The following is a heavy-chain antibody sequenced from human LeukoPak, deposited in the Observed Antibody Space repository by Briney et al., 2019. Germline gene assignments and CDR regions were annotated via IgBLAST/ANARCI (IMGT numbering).Heavy chain of an antibody. Sequence: GGSLRLSCAASGFTFSSYSMNWVRQAPGKGLEWVSSISSSSSYIYYADSVKGRFTISRDNAKNSLYLQMNSLRAEDTAVYYCARIDWWLGPFPDHPPNVDYWGQGTLVTVSS. CDR3: ARIDWWLGPFPDHPPNVDY. D-gene: IGHD2-8*02. V-gene: IGHV3-21*01. CDR1: GFTFSSYS. J-gene: IGHJ4*02. CDR2: ISSSSSYI.